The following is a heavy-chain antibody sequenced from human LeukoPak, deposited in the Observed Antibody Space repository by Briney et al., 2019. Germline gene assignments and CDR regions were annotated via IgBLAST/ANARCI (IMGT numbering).Heavy chain of an antibody. V-gene: IGHV3-23*01. Sequence: GGSLRLSCAASGFTFSSYAMSWVHQAPGKGLEWVSAISGSGGSTYYADSVKGRFTISRDNSKNTLYLQMNSLRAEDTAVYYCAKEEWLVRYYYGMDVWGQGTTVTVSS. CDR1: GFTFSSYA. D-gene: IGHD6-19*01. CDR2: ISGSGGST. J-gene: IGHJ6*02. CDR3: AKEEWLVRYYYGMDV.